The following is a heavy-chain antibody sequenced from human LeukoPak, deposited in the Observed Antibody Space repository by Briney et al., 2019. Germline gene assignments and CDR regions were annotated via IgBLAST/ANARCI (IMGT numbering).Heavy chain of an antibody. CDR1: GFTFRSNA. CDR2: ISGSGTST. Sequence: GGSLRLSCAASGFTFRSNAMTWVRQAPGKGLEWVSTISGSGTSTYYADSVKGRFTISRDNSKNTLYLQMNSLRAEDTAVYYCAKRVPNYYGMDVWGQGTTVTVSS. J-gene: IGHJ6*02. V-gene: IGHV3-23*01. D-gene: IGHD3-10*01. CDR3: AKRVPNYYGMDV.